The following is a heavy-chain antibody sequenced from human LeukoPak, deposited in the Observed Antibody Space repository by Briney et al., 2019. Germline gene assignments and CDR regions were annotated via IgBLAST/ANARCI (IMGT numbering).Heavy chain of an antibody. CDR2: ISWDGGST. D-gene: IGHD4-11*01. V-gene: IGHV3-43*01. CDR1: GFTFYSYT. Sequence: PGGSLRLSCAASGFTFYSYTMFWVRHPPGKHLEWVSLISWDGGSTYYADSVKGRFTISRDNSRNSLYLQMNSLRTEDTALYYCAASQQTTWYYYAMDVWGQGTTVTVSS. CDR3: AASQQTTWYYYAMDV. J-gene: IGHJ6*02.